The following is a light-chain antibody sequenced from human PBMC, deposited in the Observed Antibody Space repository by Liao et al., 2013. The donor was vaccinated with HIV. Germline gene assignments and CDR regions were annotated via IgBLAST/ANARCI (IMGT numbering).Light chain of an antibody. Sequence: SYEVTQPPSVSVSPGQTASITCSGDKLGDKYVCWYQQKPGQSPVLVMYQNTKRPSGIPERFSGSNSGNTATLTISGTQAMDEADYYCQAWDSSTVIFGGGTKLTVL. V-gene: IGLV3-1*01. CDR1: KLGDKY. CDR2: QNT. CDR3: QAWDSSTVI. J-gene: IGLJ2*01.